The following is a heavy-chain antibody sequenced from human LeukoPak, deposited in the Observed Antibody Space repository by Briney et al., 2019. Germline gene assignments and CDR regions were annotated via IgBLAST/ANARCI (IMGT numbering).Heavy chain of an antibody. CDR2: INHSGST. V-gene: IGHV4-34*01. Sequence: SETLSLTCAVYGGSFSGYYWSWLRQPPGKGLEWIGEINHSGSTNYNPSLKSRVTISVDTSKNQFSLKLSSVTAADTAVYYCARGKGAAAWYYYGMDVWGQGTTVTVSS. CDR1: GGSFSGYY. J-gene: IGHJ6*02. D-gene: IGHD6-13*01. CDR3: ARGKGAAAWYYYGMDV.